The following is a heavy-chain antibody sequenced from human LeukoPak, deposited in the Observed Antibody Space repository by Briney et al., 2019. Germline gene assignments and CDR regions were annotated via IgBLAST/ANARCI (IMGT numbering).Heavy chain of an antibody. CDR2: ISGSGGST. D-gene: IGHD6-19*01. Sequence: GGSLRLSCAAPGFTFSSYAMSWVRQAPGKGLEWVSAISGSGGSTYYADSVKGRFTISRDNSKNTLYLQMNSLRAEDTAVYYCAASERGSGWYYLDYWGQGTLVTVSS. V-gene: IGHV3-23*01. CDR3: AASERGSGWYYLDY. CDR1: GFTFSSYA. J-gene: IGHJ4*02.